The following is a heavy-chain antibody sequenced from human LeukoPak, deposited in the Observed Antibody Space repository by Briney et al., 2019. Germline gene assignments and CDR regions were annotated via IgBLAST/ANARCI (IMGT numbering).Heavy chain of an antibody. D-gene: IGHD6-13*01. CDR3: AREGISAVRPRWFDP. CDR1: GFSFSSYW. J-gene: IGHJ5*02. Sequence: TGGSLRLSCTASGFSFSSYWMTGVRQAPGKGLEWVANIKEDGREKYYVDSVKGRFTISRDNAKNSLYLQMNSLRAEGTAVFYCAREGISAVRPRWFDPWGPRTLVTVSS. CDR2: IKEDGREK. V-gene: IGHV3-7*04.